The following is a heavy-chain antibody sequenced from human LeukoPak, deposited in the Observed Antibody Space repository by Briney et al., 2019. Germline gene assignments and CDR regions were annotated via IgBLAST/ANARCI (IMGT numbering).Heavy chain of an antibody. CDR2: IYYSGST. CDR3: ARARITGTTNWFDP. V-gene: IGHV4-59*01. J-gene: IGHJ5*02. Sequence: SETLSLTCTVSGGSISSYYWSWIRQPPGKGLEWIGYIYYSGSTNYNPSLKSRVTISVDTSKNQSSLKLSSVTAADTAVYYCARARITGTTNWFDPWGQGTLVTVSS. CDR1: GGSISSYY. D-gene: IGHD1-14*01.